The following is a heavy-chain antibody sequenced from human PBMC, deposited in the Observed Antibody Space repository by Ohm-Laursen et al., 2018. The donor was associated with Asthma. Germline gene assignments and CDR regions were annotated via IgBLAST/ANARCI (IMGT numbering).Heavy chain of an antibody. J-gene: IGHJ1*01. CDR3: ATATVVTKYFQH. Sequence: SLRLSCAASGFTFESYCMNWVRQAPGKGLEWVSSISSGSSYINYADSVKGRFTISRDNAENSVFLQMNSLRAEDTAVYYCATATVVTKYFQHWGQGTLVTVSS. CDR1: GFTFESYC. CDR2: ISSGSSYI. V-gene: IGHV3-21*01. D-gene: IGHD4-23*01.